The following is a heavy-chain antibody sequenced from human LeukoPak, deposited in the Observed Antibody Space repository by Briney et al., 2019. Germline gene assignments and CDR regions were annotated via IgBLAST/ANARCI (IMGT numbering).Heavy chain of an antibody. Sequence: PSETLSLTCTVTGGSISSYYWSWIRQPPGKGLEWIGYIYYSGSTNYNPSLKSRVTISVDTSKNQFSLKLSSVTAADTAVYYCARVAAQQLGVGFDYWGQGTLVTVSS. CDR3: ARVAAQQLGVGFDY. CDR1: GGSISSYY. D-gene: IGHD6-13*01. V-gene: IGHV4-59*01. CDR2: IYYSGST. J-gene: IGHJ4*02.